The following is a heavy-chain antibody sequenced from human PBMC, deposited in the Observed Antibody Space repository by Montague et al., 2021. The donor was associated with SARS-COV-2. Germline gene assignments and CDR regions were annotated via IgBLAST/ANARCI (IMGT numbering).Heavy chain of an antibody. CDR2: ISYDGSNK. Sequence: SLRLSCAASGFTFSSYAMYWVRQAPGKGLEWVAVISYDGSNKYYADSVKGRFTISRDNSKNTLYVQVDSLRAEDTAVYYCARGVETGTLFTYYYYGMDVWGQGTTVTVSS. CDR1: GFTFSSYA. D-gene: IGHD1-7*01. J-gene: IGHJ6*02. CDR3: ARGVETGTLFTYYYYGMDV. V-gene: IGHV3-30-3*01.